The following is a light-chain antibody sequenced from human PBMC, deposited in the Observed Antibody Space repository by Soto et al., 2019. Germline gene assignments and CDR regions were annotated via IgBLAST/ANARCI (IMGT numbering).Light chain of an antibody. V-gene: IGKV1-39*01. CDR1: HRVYNL. CDR2: DAS. Sequence: EIDMTQSPPSLSAAVGDRLTITCRTIHRVYNLLNCYHKNAGEAPKSLIYDASTFKSGVPSRFHGSGSGKDVSLTISDLQQEDVGTYFWQQRYATPFTFGQGTKLEI. J-gene: IGKJ2*01. CDR3: QQRYATPFT.